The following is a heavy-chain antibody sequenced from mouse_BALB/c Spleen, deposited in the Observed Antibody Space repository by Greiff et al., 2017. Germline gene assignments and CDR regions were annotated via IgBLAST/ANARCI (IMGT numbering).Heavy chain of an antibody. V-gene: IGHV3-2*02. J-gene: IGHJ3*01. CDR2: ISYSGST. CDR3: AGDYGYSWFAY. D-gene: IGHD2-2*01. CDR1: GYSITSDYA. Sequence: EVQLQESGPGLVKPSQSLSLTCTVTGYSITSDYAWNWIRQFPGNKLEWMGYISYSGSTSYNPSLKSRISITRDTSKNQFFLQLNSVTTEDTATYCCAGDYGYSWFAYWGQGTLVTVSA.